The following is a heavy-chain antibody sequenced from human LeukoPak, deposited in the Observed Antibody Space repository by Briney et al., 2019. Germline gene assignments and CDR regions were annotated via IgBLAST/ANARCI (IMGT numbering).Heavy chain of an antibody. CDR2: IYTSGST. D-gene: IGHD1-26*01. V-gene: IGHV4-4*07. CDR1: GGSISSYY. CDR3: VRDPGIVGAHGAFDY. J-gene: IGHJ4*02. Sequence: SETLSLTCTVSGGSISSYYWSWIRQPPGKGLEWIGRIYTSGSTNYNPSLKSRVTMSVDTSKNQFSLKLSSVTAADTAVYYCVRDPGIVGAHGAFDYWGQGTLVTVSS.